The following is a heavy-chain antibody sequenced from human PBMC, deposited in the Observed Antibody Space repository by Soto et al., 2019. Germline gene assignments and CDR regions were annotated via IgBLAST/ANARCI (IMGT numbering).Heavy chain of an antibody. CDR3: ARLQYTVVTPIDM. CDR1: SGSIRTSY. D-gene: IGHD2-21*02. Sequence: QVQLQESGPGLVKPSETLSLTCTVPSGSIRTSYWTWIRQFPGKRLEWIAHIHNSGNTNSNPSLKSRVTISMDTSKNQISLRLTSVTAAGTAMYYCARLQYTVVTPIDMWGQGTMVTVSS. V-gene: IGHV4-59*01. J-gene: IGHJ3*02. CDR2: IHNSGNT.